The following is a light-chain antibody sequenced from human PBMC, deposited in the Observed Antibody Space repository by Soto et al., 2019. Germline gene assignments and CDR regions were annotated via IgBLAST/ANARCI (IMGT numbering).Light chain of an antibody. J-gene: IGKJ1*01. CDR2: DGS. CDR3: QQYNDYWP. V-gene: IGKV1-5*01. Sequence: WYQQKPGKAPNVLIYDGSTLENGVASRFSGTVCGTEFTLTISILPPDHFANYFYQQYNDYWPFGQGTKVDIK.